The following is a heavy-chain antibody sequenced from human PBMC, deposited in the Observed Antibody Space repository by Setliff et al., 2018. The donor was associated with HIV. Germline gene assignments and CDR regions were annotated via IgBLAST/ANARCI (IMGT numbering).Heavy chain of an antibody. J-gene: IGHJ4*02. D-gene: IGHD4-17*01. Sequence: LSLTCNVSGGSISGYFWTWIRQPAGKGLEWIGRIYTSGNYNPSLKSRVTISLDTSKNQFSLKLISLTAADTAVYYCARRGDYGGMGYWGLGTLVTVSS. CDR1: GGSISGYF. V-gene: IGHV4-4*07. CDR3: ARRGDYGGMGY. CDR2: IYTSG.